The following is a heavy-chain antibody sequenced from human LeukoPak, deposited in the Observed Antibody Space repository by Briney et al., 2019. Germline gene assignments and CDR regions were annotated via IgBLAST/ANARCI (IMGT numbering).Heavy chain of an antibody. CDR1: GGSISSYY. V-gene: IGHV4-59*08. Sequence: VKPSETLSLTCTVSGGSISSYYWSWIRQPPGKGLEWIGYIYYSGSTNYNPSLKSRVTISVDTSKNQFSLKLSSVTAADTAVYYCARRSPRYFDWTDWYFDLWGRGTLVTVSS. CDR3: ARRSPRYFDWTDWYFDL. D-gene: IGHD3-9*01. CDR2: IYYSGST. J-gene: IGHJ2*01.